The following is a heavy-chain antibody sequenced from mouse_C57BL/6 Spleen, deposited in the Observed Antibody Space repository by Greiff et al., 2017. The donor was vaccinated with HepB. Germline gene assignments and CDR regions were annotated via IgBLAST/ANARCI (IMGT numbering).Heavy chain of an antibody. D-gene: IGHD2-5*01. CDR1: GYAFSSSW. CDR2: IYPGDGDT. J-gene: IGHJ2*01. V-gene: IGHV1-82*01. CDR3: AREVYYSNFDY. Sequence: VHLVESGPELVKPGASVKISCKASGYAFSSSWMNWVKQRPGKGLEWIGRIYPGDGDTNYNGKFKGKATLTADKSSSTAYMQLSSLTSEDSAVYFCAREVYYSNFDYWGQGTTLTVSS.